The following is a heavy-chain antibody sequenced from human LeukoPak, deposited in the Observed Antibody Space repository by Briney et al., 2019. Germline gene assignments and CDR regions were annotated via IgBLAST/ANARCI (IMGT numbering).Heavy chain of an antibody. D-gene: IGHD2-15*01. CDR1: GGSISSYY. CDR3: VAMVDYYYYVMDV. Sequence: SETLSLTCTVSGGSISSYYWSWIRQPPGKGLEWIGYIYYSGSTNYNPSLKSRVTISVDTSKNQFSLKLSSVTAADTAVYYCVAMVDYYYYVMDVWGQGTTVTVSS. J-gene: IGHJ6*02. V-gene: IGHV4-59*01. CDR2: IYYSGST.